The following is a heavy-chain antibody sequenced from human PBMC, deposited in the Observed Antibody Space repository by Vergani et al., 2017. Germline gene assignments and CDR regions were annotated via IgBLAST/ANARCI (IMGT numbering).Heavy chain of an antibody. CDR1: GYTFTGYY. CDR3: AGDTGDYGDYGGDAFDI. J-gene: IGHJ3*02. Sequence: QVQLVQSGAEVKKPGASVKVSCKASGYTFTGYYMHWVRQAPGQGLEWMGWINPNSGGTNYAQKFQGRVTMTRDTSISTAYMELSRLRSDDTAVYYCAGDTGDYGDYGGDAFDIWCQGTMVTVSS. D-gene: IGHD4-17*01. CDR2: INPNSGGT. V-gene: IGHV1-2*02.